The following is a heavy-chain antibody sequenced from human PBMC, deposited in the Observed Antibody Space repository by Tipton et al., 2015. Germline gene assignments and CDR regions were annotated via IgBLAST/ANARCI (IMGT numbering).Heavy chain of an antibody. Sequence: SLRLSCAASGFTFSSQSMNWARQAPGNGLERDPSISSGSSYIDYADSVRGRFTIFRDNAKNSLYLHMNSLRAEDTAVYYCAKDDSYGDYDGYYYGMDVWGQGTTVTVSS. CDR2: ISSGSSYI. CDR1: GFTFSSQS. D-gene: IGHD4-17*01. V-gene: IGHV3-21*01. J-gene: IGHJ6*02. CDR3: AKDDSYGDYDGYYYGMDV.